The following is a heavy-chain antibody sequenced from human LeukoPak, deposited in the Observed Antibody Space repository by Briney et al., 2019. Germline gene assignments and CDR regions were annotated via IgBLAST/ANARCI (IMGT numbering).Heavy chain of an antibody. CDR2: ISYDGSNK. CDR3: AKRWEMATIMTYFDY. D-gene: IGHD5-24*01. J-gene: IGHJ4*02. CDR1: GFTFNNYG. V-gene: IGHV3-30*18. Sequence: GGSLRLSCAASGFTFNNYGMHWVRQAPGKGLEWVAVISYDGSNKYYADSVKGRFTISRDNSKNTLYLQMNSLRAEDTAVYYCAKRWEMATIMTYFDYWGQGTLVTVSS.